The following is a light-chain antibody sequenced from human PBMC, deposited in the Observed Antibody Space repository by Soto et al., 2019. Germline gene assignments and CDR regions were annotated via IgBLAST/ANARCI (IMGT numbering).Light chain of an antibody. CDR1: SSDVGNSNG. Sequence: QSALTQPPSVSGSPGQSVAISCPGTSSDVGNSNGVSWYQQAPGTAPKLMIYDVTNRPSGVPDRFSGSKSGNTASLTISGLQAEDEADYYCSSYTSSSTYVFGTGTKLTVL. CDR3: SSYTSSSTYV. J-gene: IGLJ1*01. V-gene: IGLV2-18*02. CDR2: DVT.